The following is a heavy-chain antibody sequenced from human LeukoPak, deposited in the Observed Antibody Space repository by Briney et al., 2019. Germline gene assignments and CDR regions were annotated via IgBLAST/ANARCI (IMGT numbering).Heavy chain of an antibody. CDR1: GGSISSSSYY. CDR3: ASGLRFKEVAAFDI. J-gene: IGHJ3*02. CDR2: IYYSGST. Sequence: SETLSLACTVSGGSISSSSYYRGRIRQPPGKGVERIGSIYYSGSTNYNPSLKSRVTISVDTSKNQFSLKLSSVTAADTAVYYCASGLRFKEVAAFDIWGQGTMVTVSS. D-gene: IGHD3-3*01. V-gene: IGHV4-39*07.